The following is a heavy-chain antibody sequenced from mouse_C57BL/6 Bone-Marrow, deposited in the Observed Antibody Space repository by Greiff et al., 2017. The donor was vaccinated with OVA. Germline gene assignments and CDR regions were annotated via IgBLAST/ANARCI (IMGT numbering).Heavy chain of an antibody. J-gene: IGHJ3*01. CDR2: IYPRSGNT. Sequence: VKLQQSGAELARPGASVKLSCKASGYTFTSYGISWVKQRTGQGLEWIGEIYPRSGNTYYNEKFKGKATLTADKSSSTAYMELRSLTSEDSAVYFCARRDSQGFAYWGQGTLVTVSA. D-gene: IGHD3-3*01. CDR1: GYTFTSYG. V-gene: IGHV1-81*01. CDR3: ARRDSQGFAY.